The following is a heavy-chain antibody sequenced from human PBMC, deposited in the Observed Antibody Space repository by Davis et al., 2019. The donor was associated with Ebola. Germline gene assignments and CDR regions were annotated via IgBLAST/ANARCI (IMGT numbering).Heavy chain of an antibody. J-gene: IGHJ6*02. CDR1: GGSISSSSYY. CDR2: IYYSGST. V-gene: IGHV4-39*07. D-gene: IGHD5-24*01. CDR3: ARGPSWLGMDV. Sequence: SETLSLTCTVSGGSISSSSYYWGWIRQPPGKGLEWIGSIYYSGSTYYNPSLKSRVTISVDTSKNQFSLKLSSVTAADTAVYYCARGPSWLGMDVWGQGTTVTVSS.